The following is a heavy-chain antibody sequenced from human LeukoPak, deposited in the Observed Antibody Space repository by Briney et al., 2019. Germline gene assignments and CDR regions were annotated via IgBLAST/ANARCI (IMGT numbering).Heavy chain of an antibody. V-gene: IGHV3-66*01. J-gene: IGHJ5*02. CDR3: ARDKDA. CDR1: GFTFSSYA. Sequence: GGSLRLSCAASGFTFSSYAMHWVRQAPGKGLEWVAVIYSDGTTRNADSVKGRFTISRDNSKNTVYLQMDSLRAEDTAVYYCARDKDAWGQGTLVTVSS. CDR2: IYSDGTT.